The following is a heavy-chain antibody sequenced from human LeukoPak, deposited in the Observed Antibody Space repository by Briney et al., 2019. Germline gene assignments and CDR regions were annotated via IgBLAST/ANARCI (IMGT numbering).Heavy chain of an antibody. J-gene: IGHJ6*02. CDR2: IWYDGSNK. V-gene: IGHV3-33*01. CDR3: ARDGSEYYGMDV. Sequence: GGSLRLSCAASGFTFSSYGMHWVRQAPGKGLEWVAVIWYDGSNKYYADSVKGRFTISRDNSKNTLYLQMNNLRAEDTAVYYCARDGSEYYGMDVWGQGTTVTVSS. D-gene: IGHD1-26*01. CDR1: GFTFSSYG.